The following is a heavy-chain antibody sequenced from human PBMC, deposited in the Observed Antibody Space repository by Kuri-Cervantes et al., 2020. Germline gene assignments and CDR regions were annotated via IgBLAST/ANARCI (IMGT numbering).Heavy chain of an antibody. J-gene: IGHJ4*02. CDR3: ARGRRGSSAWSSVESFHY. Sequence: GGSLRLSCAGSGFTFSNAWMSWVRQAPGKGLEWVGLIRNKLDGGTTDYAAPVKGRLSISRDNSKNTLYLQMNSLSAEDTAVYYCARGRRGSSAWSSVESFHYWGQGTLVTVSS. CDR1: GFTFSNAW. CDR2: IRNKLDGGTT. V-gene: IGHV3-15*01. D-gene: IGHD6-19*01.